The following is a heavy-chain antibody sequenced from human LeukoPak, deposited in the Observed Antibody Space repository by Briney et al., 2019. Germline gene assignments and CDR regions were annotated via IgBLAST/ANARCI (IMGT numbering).Heavy chain of an antibody. Sequence: SETLSLTCTVSGDSTSSDRYYGGWVRQPPGKGLEWIGNIYYSGSTYYNPSLKSRVTMSVDTSKNQFFLKLNSVTAADTAVYYCARGRPYSGGYHPDYWGQGTLVTVSA. J-gene: IGHJ4*02. D-gene: IGHD1-26*01. CDR1: GDSTSSDRYY. CDR2: IYYSGST. V-gene: IGHV4-39*01. CDR3: ARGRPYSGGYHPDY.